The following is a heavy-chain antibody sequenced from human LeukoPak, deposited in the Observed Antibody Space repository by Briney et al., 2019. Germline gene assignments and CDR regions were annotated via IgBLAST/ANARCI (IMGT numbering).Heavy chain of an antibody. V-gene: IGHV4-38-2*01. J-gene: IGHJ5*02. CDR1: GYSISSGYY. Sequence: SETLSLTCAVSGYSISSGYYWGWIRPPPGKGLEWIGRIYHSGSTYYNPSLKSRVTISVDTSKNQFSLKLSSVTAADTAVYYCASQGVHSSSRGFDPWGQGTLVTVSS. D-gene: IGHD6-13*01. CDR3: ASQGVHSSSRGFDP. CDR2: IYHSGST.